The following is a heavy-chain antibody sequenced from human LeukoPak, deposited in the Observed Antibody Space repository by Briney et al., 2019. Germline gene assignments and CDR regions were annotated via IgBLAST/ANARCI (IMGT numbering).Heavy chain of an antibody. D-gene: IGHD3-22*01. CDR3: ARVRGYYYVGSGY. V-gene: IGHV3-30*02. CDR2: IRYDGSNK. Sequence: PGGSLRLSCAASGFTFSSYGMHWVRQAPGKGLEWVAFIRYDGSNKYYADSVKGRFTISRDNSKNTLYLQMNSLRAEDTAVYYCARVRGYYYVGSGYWGQGTLVTVSS. J-gene: IGHJ4*02. CDR1: GFTFSSYG.